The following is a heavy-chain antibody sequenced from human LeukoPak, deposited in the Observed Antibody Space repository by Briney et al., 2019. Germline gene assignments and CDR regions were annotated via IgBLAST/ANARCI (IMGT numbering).Heavy chain of an antibody. CDR3: AKGGKWDVTPFDY. V-gene: IGHV3-23*01. CDR2: ISGGGGST. D-gene: IGHD1-26*01. J-gene: IGHJ4*02. Sequence: GGSLRLSCAASGFTFTSYSMNWVRQAPGKGLEWVSTISGGGGSTYYADSVKGRFTISSDNSKNTLYLQVNSLRAEDTAVYYCAKGGKWDVTPFDYWGQGTLVTVSS. CDR1: GFTFTSYS.